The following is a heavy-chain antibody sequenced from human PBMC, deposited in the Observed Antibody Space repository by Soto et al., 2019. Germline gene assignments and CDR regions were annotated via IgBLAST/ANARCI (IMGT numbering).Heavy chain of an antibody. J-gene: IGHJ5*02. CDR3: ARDLAKWPRLGGNRYDP. D-gene: IGHD3-16*01. CDR1: GYSISSGYY. V-gene: IGHV4-38-2*02. Sequence: SETLSLTCAVYGYSISSGYYSGWIRQPPGKGLEWIGGIYHSGSTYYNPYLKSRVTISVDTSKNQFSLKLSSVTAAVTAVYYFARDLAKWPRLGGNRYDPWGQGTLVTVSS. CDR2: IYHSGST.